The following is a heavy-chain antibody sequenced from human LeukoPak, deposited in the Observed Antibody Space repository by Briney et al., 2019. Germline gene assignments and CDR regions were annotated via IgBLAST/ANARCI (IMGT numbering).Heavy chain of an antibody. Sequence: ASVKVSCKVSGYTHTELSMHWVRQAPGKGLGWMGGFDPEDGETIYAQKFQGRVTMTEDTSTDTAYMELSSLRSEDTAVYYCATDLLHYGMDVWGQGTTVTVSS. CDR1: GYTHTELS. CDR2: FDPEDGET. V-gene: IGHV1-24*01. J-gene: IGHJ6*02. CDR3: ATDLLHYGMDV. D-gene: IGHD2-15*01.